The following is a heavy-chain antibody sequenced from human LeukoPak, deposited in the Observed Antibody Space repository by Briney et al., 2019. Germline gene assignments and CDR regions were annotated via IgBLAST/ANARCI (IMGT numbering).Heavy chain of an antibody. Sequence: GGSLRLSCAASGFTFSSYEMNWVRQAPGKGLEWVSYISSSGSTIYYADSVKGRFTISRDNAKNSLYLQMNSLRAEDTAVYYCARDYGDYYYYYMDVWGRGTTVTVSS. CDR2: ISSSGSTI. CDR3: ARDYGDYYYYYMDV. J-gene: IGHJ6*03. V-gene: IGHV3-48*03. CDR1: GFTFSSYE. D-gene: IGHD4-17*01.